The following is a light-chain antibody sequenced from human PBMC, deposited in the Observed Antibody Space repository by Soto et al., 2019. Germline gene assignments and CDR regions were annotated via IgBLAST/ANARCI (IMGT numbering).Light chain of an antibody. CDR3: AAWDDSLSGVV. CDR2: SNN. V-gene: IGLV1-44*01. J-gene: IGLJ2*01. CDR1: NSNIGSNT. Sequence: QSVLTQPPSASGTPGLRVTISCSGSNSNIGSNTVNWYHQLPGTAPKLLIYSNNQRRSGVPDRFSGSKSGTSPSLVISGLQSYDEADYYCAAWDDSLSGVVFGGGTKLTVL.